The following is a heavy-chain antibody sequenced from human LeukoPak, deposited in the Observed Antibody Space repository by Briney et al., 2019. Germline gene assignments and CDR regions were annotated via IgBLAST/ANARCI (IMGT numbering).Heavy chain of an antibody. Sequence: SETLSLTCTVSGASISSYYWSWIRQPAGKGLEWIGRMSTSGGTNYSPSLKCRLTMSVDTSNNQFSLNLTSVTAADTAVYYCAREISSGSSSRQFDYWGQGTLVTVSS. CDR1: GASISSYY. V-gene: IGHV4-4*07. J-gene: IGHJ4*02. D-gene: IGHD3-10*01. CDR3: AREISSGSSSRQFDY. CDR2: MSTSGGT.